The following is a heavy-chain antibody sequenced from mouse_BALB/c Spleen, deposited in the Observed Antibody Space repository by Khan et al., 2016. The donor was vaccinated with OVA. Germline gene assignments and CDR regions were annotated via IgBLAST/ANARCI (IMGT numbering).Heavy chain of an antibody. V-gene: IGHV5-6*01. CDR3: ARLAYYDDSEGFAY. CDR1: GFTFSTYG. CDR2: ISSGGSYT. Sequence: LVESGGDLVKPEGSLKLSCAASGFTFSTYGMSWVRQTPDKRLEWVATISSGGSYTYYPDSVQGRFTISRDNAKNTLYLQMSSLKSEDTAMFYCARLAYYDDSEGFAYWGQGTLITVSA. J-gene: IGHJ3*01. D-gene: IGHD1-1*01.